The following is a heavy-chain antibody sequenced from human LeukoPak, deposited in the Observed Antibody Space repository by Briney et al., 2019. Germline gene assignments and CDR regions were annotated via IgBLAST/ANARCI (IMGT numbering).Heavy chain of an antibody. Sequence: ASVKVSCKASGYTFTSYAMNWVRQAPGQGLEWMGWINTNTGNPTYAQGFTGRFVFSLDTSVSTAYLQISSLKAEDTAVYYCARDQENYYGSEYWFDPWGQGTLVTVSS. V-gene: IGHV7-4-1*02. CDR3: ARDQENYYGSEYWFDP. CDR2: INTNTGNP. J-gene: IGHJ5*02. D-gene: IGHD3-22*01. CDR1: GYTFTSYA.